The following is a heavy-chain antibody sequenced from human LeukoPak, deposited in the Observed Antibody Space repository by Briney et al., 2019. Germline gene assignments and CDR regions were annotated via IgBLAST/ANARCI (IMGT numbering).Heavy chain of an antibody. CDR1: GGTFSSYA. Sequence: ASVKVSCKASGGTFSSYAISWVRQAPGQGLEWMGRIIPIFGTANYAQKFQGRVTITTDESTSTVYMELSSLRSEDTAVYYCARGGGGAVARWNYFDYWGQGTLVTVSS. V-gene: IGHV1-69*05. CDR2: IIPIFGTA. J-gene: IGHJ4*02. CDR3: ARGGGGAVARWNYFDY. D-gene: IGHD6-19*01.